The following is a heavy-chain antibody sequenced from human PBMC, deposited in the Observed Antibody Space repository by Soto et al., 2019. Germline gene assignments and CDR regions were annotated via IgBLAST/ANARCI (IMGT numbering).Heavy chain of an antibody. J-gene: IGHJ6*02. CDR3: ASIAARPDYYYGMDV. V-gene: IGHV1-69*13. CDR1: GGTFSSYA. D-gene: IGHD6-6*01. CDR2: IIPIFGTT. Sequence: GASVKVSCKXSGGTFSSYAISWVRQAPGQGLEWMGGIIPIFGTTNYAQKFQGRVTITADESTSTAYMELSSLRSEDTAVYYCASIAARPDYYYGMDVWGQGTTVTVSS.